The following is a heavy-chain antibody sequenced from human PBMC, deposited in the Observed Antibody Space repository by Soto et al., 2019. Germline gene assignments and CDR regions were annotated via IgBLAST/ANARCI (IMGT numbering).Heavy chain of an antibody. CDR3: TRSTVTDVFSLGHGMDV. CDR1: GVTFIGTA. D-gene: IGHD4-17*01. Sequence: PGRSVKLSSVASGVTFIGTAMHWVRQASGKGLEWVGRIKSKANSYATAYAASVKGRFTISRDDSKKTAYLQMDSLKTEDTAVYYCTRSTVTDVFSLGHGMDVWGQGTTVTASS. V-gene: IGHV3-73*01. CDR2: IKSKANSYAT. J-gene: IGHJ6*02.